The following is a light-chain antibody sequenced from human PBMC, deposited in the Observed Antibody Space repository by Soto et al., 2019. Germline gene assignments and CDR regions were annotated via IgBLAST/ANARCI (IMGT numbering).Light chain of an antibody. J-gene: IGKJ2*01. CDR2: DAS. V-gene: IGKV1-5*01. CDR1: QSISRW. Sequence: DIQMTQSPSTLSASVGDRVTITCRASQSISRWLAWYQHKPGEAPNLLIYDASNLQSGVPSRFSGSGSGTEFTLTISSLQSDDFAIYYCQQYNSYSTFGPGTKVEIK. CDR3: QQYNSYST.